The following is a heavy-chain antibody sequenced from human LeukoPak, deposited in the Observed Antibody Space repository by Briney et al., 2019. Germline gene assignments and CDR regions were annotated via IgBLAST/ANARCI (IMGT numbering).Heavy chain of an antibody. CDR2: INPNSGTT. J-gene: IGHJ5*02. Sequence: ASVKVSRKATGYTFTAYYMQWVRQAPGQGLEWMGWINPNSGTTNCAQKFQGRVTMTRDTSISTAYMELNRLRSDDTAIYYCASIAARRDLRPPVPWGQGTLVTVSS. V-gene: IGHV1-2*02. CDR1: GYTFTAYY. CDR3: ASIAARRDLRPPVP. D-gene: IGHD6-6*01.